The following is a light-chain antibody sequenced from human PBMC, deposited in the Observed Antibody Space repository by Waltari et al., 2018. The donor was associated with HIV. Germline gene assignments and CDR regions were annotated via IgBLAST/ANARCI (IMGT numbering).Light chain of an antibody. CDR3: SSRDSSGDLRL. J-gene: IGLJ1*01. CDR2: GKT. CDR1: SLRTNY. Sequence: SAELIQALDVSVALGQKVKLTCQGDSLRTNYASWYQQKPGQAPVVVIYGKTSRPSGIPDLFAASGSGNTADFTISATQAEDEATYFCSSRDSSGDLRLFGPGTWVAV. V-gene: IGLV3-19*01.